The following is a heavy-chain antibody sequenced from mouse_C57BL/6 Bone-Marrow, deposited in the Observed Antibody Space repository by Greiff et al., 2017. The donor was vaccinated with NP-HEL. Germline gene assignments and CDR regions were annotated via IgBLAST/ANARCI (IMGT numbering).Heavy chain of an antibody. CDR1: GYTFTSYA. V-gene: IGHV1-85*01. CDR3: ARLDGYYDYDGAWFAY. J-gene: IGHJ3*01. CDR2: IYPRDGST. Sequence: VQLQQSGPELVKPGASVKLSCKASGYTFTSYAINWVKQRPGQGLEWNGWIYPRDGSTKYNEKFKGKATLHVATSSTTAYMELHSLTSEDSAVYFCARLDGYYDYDGAWFAYWGQGTLVTVSA. D-gene: IGHD2-4*01.